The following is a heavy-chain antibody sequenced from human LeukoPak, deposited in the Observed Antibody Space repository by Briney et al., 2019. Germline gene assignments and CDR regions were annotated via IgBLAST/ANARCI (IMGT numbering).Heavy chain of an antibody. CDR1: GYTFTSYG. D-gene: IGHD3-22*01. Sequence: VASVKVSCKASGYTFTSYGISWVRQAPGQGLEWMGWISAYNGNTNYAQKLQGRVTMTTDTSTSTAYLELRSLRSDDTAVYYCAREKYYYDSSGYWDPGGQGTLVTVSS. CDR3: AREKYYYDSSGYWDP. V-gene: IGHV1-18*01. J-gene: IGHJ5*02. CDR2: ISAYNGNT.